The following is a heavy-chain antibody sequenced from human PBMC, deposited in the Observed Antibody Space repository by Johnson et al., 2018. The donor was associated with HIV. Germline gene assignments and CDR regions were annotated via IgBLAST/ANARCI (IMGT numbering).Heavy chain of an antibody. CDR1: GFTFSSYG. CDR3: AKGPGDALDI. CDR2: IRYDGSNK. J-gene: IGHJ3*02. Sequence: QVQLVESGGGVVQPGRSLRLSCAASGFTFSSYGMHWVRQAPGKGLEWVAFIRYDGSNKYYADSVKGRFTISRDNAKNSLYLEMNSLRAEDTALYYCAKGPGDALDIWGQGTMVTVSS. V-gene: IGHV3-30*02.